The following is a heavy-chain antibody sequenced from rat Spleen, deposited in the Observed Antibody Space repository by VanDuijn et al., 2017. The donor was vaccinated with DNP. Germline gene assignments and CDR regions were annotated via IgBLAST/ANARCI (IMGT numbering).Heavy chain of an antibody. CDR1: GFTFSAYY. CDR2: ITISGGGT. V-gene: IGHV5-25*01. CDR3: ASWAPIAPLSTSNY. Sequence: EVQLVESGGGLVQPGRSLKLSCAASGFTFSAYYMAWVRQVPGKGLEWVASITISGGGTYYSDSVKGRFTISRNNAENTVYLQMSSLRSEDTATYYCASWAPIAPLSTSNYWGQGVMVTVSS. D-gene: IGHD1-2*01. J-gene: IGHJ2*01.